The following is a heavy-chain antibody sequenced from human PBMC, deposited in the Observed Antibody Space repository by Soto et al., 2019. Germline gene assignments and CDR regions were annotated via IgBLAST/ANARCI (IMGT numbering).Heavy chain of an antibody. CDR1: DNSITTGSYY. J-gene: IGHJ4*02. CDR2: IYYSGST. D-gene: IGHD6-13*01. Sequence: SETLSLTCPVSDNSITTGSYYWSWIRQHPVKGLEYIGHIYYSGSTFYNPSLKSRVSMSVSENQFSLKLSSVTAADTAVYYCASNPSGYSSSYGNYWGQGTQVTVSS. CDR3: ASNPSGYSSSYGNY. V-gene: IGHV4-31*03.